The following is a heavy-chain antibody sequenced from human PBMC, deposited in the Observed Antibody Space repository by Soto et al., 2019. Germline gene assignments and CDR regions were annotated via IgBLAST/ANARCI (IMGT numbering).Heavy chain of an antibody. V-gene: IGHV4-4*02. CDR3: AEGGSSGQNNWFDP. D-gene: IGHD3-16*01. CDR2: IYHSGST. CDR1: GGSISSSNW. J-gene: IGHJ5*02. Sequence: SETLSLTFAFSGGSISSSNWGSWVRQPPGKGQEWIGEIYHSGSTNYNPSLKSLVTISVDKSKNQFSLKLSSVTATDTAVYYCAEGGSSGQNNWFDPWGQG.